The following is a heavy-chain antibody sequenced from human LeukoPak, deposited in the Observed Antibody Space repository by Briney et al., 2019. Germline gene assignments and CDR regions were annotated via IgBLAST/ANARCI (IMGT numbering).Heavy chain of an antibody. J-gene: IGHJ4*02. CDR1: GYSLSRGYY. CDR2: IYHSGST. Sequence: WETLSLTCAVSGYSLSRGYYWGWIRQPPGKGLEWIGSIYHSGSTYYNPSLKSRVTISVDTSKNQFSLKVRSVTAADTAVYYCAGWFGELLSLFAYWGQGTLVTVSS. D-gene: IGHD3-10*01. CDR3: AGWFGELLSLFAY. V-gene: IGHV4-38-2*01.